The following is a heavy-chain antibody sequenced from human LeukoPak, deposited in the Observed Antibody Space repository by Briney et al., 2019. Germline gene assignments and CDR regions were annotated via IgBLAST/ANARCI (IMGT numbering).Heavy chain of an antibody. CDR1: GYSFTSYW. J-gene: IGHJ4*02. D-gene: IGHD3-10*01. Sequence: GESLKISCKGSGYSFTSYWIGWVRQMPGKGLEWMGIIYPGDSDTRYSPSFQGQVTISADKSISTAYLQWSSLKASDTAMYYCARKGLGTGDGSGSYSDYWGQGTLVTVSS. CDR2: IYPGDSDT. V-gene: IGHV5-51*01. CDR3: ARKGLGTGDGSGSYSDY.